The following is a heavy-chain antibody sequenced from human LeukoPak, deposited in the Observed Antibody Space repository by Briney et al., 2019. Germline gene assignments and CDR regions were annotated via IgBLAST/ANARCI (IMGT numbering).Heavy chain of an antibody. J-gene: IGHJ5*02. V-gene: IGHV4-39*02. CDR2: IYYSGTT. CDR1: GGSISSRSYY. CDR3: ARPIAQTYCSSTSCPQGWFDP. Sequence: SETLSLXCTVSGGSISSRSYYWGWIRQPPGKGLEWFGRIYYSGTTYYNPSLKSRVTISVDTSKNHFSLKLSSVTAADTAVYYCARPIAQTYCSSTSCPQGWFDPWGQGTLVTVSS. D-gene: IGHD2-2*01.